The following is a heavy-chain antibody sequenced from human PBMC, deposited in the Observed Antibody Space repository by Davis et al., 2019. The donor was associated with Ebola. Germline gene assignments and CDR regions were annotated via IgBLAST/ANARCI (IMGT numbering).Heavy chain of an antibody. Sequence: SETLSLTCAVYGGSFSGYYWSWIRQPPGKGLEWIGEINHSGSTNYNLSLKSRVTISVDTSKNQFSLKLSSVTAADTAVYYCARGRGLLWFGELFLTANYGMDVWGKGTTVTVSS. CDR2: INHSGST. V-gene: IGHV4-34*01. CDR3: ARGRGLLWFGELFLTANYGMDV. D-gene: IGHD3-10*01. J-gene: IGHJ6*04. CDR1: GGSFSGYY.